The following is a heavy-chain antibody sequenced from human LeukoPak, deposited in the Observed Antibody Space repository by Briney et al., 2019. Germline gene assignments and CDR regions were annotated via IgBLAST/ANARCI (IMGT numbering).Heavy chain of an antibody. V-gene: IGHV3-11*04. CDR2: ISSSGSTI. J-gene: IGHJ6*03. CDR3: ARNRRALRLSYYYYMDV. D-gene: IGHD1-14*01. CDR1: GFTFSDYY. Sequence: NPGGSLRLSCAASGFTFSDYYMSWIRQAPGKGLEWVSYISSSGSTIYYADSVEGRFTISRDNAKNSLYLQMNSLRAEDTAVYYCARNRRALRLSYYYYMDVWGKGTTVTVSS.